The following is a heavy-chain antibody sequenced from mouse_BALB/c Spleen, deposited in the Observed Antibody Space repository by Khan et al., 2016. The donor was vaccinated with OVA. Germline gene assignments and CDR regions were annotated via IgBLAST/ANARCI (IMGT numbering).Heavy chain of an antibody. Sequence: QVRLQQSGAELVRPGASVKMSCKASGYTFTSYTMHWVKQRPGQGLEWIGYINPSSGYTKYNQKFKDKATLTADKSSSTAYMQLRSLTSDDSAGYYCARAHERWGQGTTVTVSS. CDR2: INPSSGYT. V-gene: IGHV1-4*01. J-gene: IGHJ2*01. CDR3: ARAHER. CDR1: GYTFTSYT. D-gene: IGHD1-3*01.